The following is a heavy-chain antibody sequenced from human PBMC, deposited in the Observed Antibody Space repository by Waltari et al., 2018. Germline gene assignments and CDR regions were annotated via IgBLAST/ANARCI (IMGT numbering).Heavy chain of an antibody. Sequence: EVQLVESGGGLVQSGGALRLSCAASGFTCSTYNMNWVRQAPGTGVEVVSYISSGSGSQIYACSGKGPFTITRGNANNSLVLQINKREAEDTAVYYFAARGCIRNLGLDYWGQGTLVTVSS. D-gene: IGHD3-3*02. CDR1: GFTCSTYN. CDR3: AARGCIRNLGLDY. V-gene: IGHV3-48*04. CDR2: ISSGSGSQ. J-gene: IGHJ4*02.